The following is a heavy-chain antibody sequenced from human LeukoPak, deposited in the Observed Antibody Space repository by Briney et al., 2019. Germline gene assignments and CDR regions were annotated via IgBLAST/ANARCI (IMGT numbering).Heavy chain of an antibody. CDR1: GYTFTSYG. CDR2: ISAYNGNT. V-gene: IGHV1-18*01. CDR3: ARVRGSYSDAFDI. D-gene: IGHD1-26*01. Sequence: ASAKVSCKASGYTFTSYGISWVRQAPGQGLEWMGWISAYNGNTNCAQKLQGRVTMTTDTSTSTAYMELRSLRSDDTAVYYCARVRGSYSDAFDIWGQGTMVAVSS. J-gene: IGHJ3*02.